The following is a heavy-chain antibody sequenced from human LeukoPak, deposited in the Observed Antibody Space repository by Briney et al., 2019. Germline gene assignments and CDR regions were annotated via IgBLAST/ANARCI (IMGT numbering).Heavy chain of an antibody. CDR2: VSSSSSYI. V-gene: IGHV3-21*01. Sequence: GGSLRLSCAASGFTFSSYSMNWVRQAPGKGLEWVSSVSSSSSYIYYADSVKGRFTISRDNAKNSLYLQMNSLRAEDTAVYYCAIFGGTAMDYWGQGTLVTVSS. CDR3: AIFGGTAMDY. CDR1: GFTFSSYS. J-gene: IGHJ4*02. D-gene: IGHD5-18*01.